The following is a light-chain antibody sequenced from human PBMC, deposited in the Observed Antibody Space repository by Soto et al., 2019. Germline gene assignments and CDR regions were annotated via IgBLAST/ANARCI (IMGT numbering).Light chain of an antibody. Sequence: EIVMTQSPATLSVSPGERATLSCRASQSVSSNLAWYQQKPGQAPRLLIYGAATRATGIPARFSGSRSGTEFTLTISSLQSEDFAGYYRQQYNNWPPITFGQGTLLEIK. CDR3: QQYNNWPPIT. V-gene: IGKV3-15*01. CDR1: QSVSSN. CDR2: GAA. J-gene: IGKJ5*01.